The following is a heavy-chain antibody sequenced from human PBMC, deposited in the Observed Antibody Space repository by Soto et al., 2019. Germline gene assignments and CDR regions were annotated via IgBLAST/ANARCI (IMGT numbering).Heavy chain of an antibody. CDR1: GGSISSGDYY. Sequence: SETLSLTCTVSGGSISSGDYYWSWIRQPPGKGLEWIGYIYYSGSTYYNPSLKSRVTISVDTSKNQFSLKLSSVTAADTAVYYCARARMLPYYYGMDVWGQGTTVTVSS. J-gene: IGHJ6*02. CDR3: ARARMLPYYYGMDV. D-gene: IGHD2-8*01. CDR2: IYYSGST. V-gene: IGHV4-30-4*01.